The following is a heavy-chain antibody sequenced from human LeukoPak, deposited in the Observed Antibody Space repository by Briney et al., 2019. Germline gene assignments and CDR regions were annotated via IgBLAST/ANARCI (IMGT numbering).Heavy chain of an antibody. J-gene: IGHJ4*02. Sequence: ASVKVSCKTSGYTFTGYYIQWVRQAPGQGLEWMGYINPTSGGTNYAQEFQGRVTMTRDTSISTAYMELSRLTSDDTAVYYCARDPINAMFGVVIPYFDYWGQGTLVTVSS. D-gene: IGHD3-3*02. CDR3: ARDPINAMFGVVIPYFDY. CDR1: GYTFTGYY. CDR2: INPTSGGT. V-gene: IGHV1-2*02.